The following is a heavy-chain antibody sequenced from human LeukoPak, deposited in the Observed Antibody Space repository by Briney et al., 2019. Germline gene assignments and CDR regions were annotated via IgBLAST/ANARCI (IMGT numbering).Heavy chain of an antibody. Sequence: GASVKVSCKDSGYTFTDYYVRCGGQAPGQGLEWMGWINPNSGGTAYAQRFQGRVTMARDTSISTAYMEVSSPTSDDTAVYYCARDRSTWGLRHFDYRRRGTLVTVSS. CDR2: INPNSGGT. J-gene: IGHJ4*02. V-gene: IGHV1-2*02. CDR1: GYTFTDYY. CDR3: ARDRSTWGLRHFDY. D-gene: IGHD7-27*01.